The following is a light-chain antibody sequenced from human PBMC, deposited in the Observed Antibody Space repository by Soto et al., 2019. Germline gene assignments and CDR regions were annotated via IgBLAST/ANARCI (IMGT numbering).Light chain of an antibody. Sequence: QSALTQPRSVSGSPGQSVTISCTGTSSDVGGYNYVSWYQQHPGKAPKLVIYDVSKRPSGVPDRFSGSKSGNTASLTISGLKDEDEADYYCCSYAGNSLWVFGGGTKLTVL. CDR2: DVS. CDR3: CSYAGNSLWV. CDR1: SSDVGGYNY. V-gene: IGLV2-11*01. J-gene: IGLJ3*02.